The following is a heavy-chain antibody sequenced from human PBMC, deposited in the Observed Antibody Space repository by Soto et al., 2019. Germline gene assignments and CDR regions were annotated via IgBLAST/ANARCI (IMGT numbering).Heavy chain of an antibody. J-gene: IGHJ3*01. D-gene: IGHD5-12*01. V-gene: IGHV3-23*01. Sequence: EVQVLESGGDLVQPGGSLRLSCAASGFTIRNYAMSWVRQAPGKALEWVSGISGRSDRTYYADSVKGRFTISKDTSSNILYLQMNSLRVEDTAVYHCEGSWTWGQGTMVTVSS. CDR2: ISGRSDRT. CDR3: EGSWT. CDR1: GFTIRNYA.